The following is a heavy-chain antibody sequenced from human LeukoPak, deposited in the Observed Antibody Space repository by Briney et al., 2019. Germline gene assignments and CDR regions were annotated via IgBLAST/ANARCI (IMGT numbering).Heavy chain of an antibody. CDR3: ARHKGDTAMVSFDY. CDR2: IYYSGST. D-gene: IGHD5-18*01. V-gene: IGHV4-59*08. CDR1: GGSISSYY. Sequence: PSETLSLTCTVSGGSISSYYWSWIRQPPGKGLEWIGYIYYSGSTNYNPSLKSRVTISVDTSKSQFSLKLSSVTAADTAVYYCARHKGDTAMVSFDYWGQGTLVTVSS. J-gene: IGHJ4*02.